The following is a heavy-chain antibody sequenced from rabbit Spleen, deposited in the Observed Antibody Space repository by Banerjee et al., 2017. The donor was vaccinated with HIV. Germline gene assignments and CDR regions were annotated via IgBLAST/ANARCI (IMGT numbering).Heavy chain of an antibody. J-gene: IGHJ4*01. CDR2: INAVTGKA. CDR3: ARHADWVGLDL. CDR1: GFSFSNKAV. V-gene: IGHV1S45*01. D-gene: IGHD2-1*01. Sequence: QEQLVESGGGLVKPEGSLKLSCTASGFSFSNKAVMCWVRQAPGKGLEWIACINAVTGKAVYASWAKGRFTFSKTSSTTVTLQMTSLTAADTAAYFCARHADWVGLDLWGPGPLVTVS.